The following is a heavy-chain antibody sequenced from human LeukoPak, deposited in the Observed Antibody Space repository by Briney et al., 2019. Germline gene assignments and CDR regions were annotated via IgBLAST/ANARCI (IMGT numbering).Heavy chain of an antibody. J-gene: IGHJ2*01. CDR3: AKVGIRISLIVVVFTTADDWYFDL. CDR1: GFTFSSYA. CDR2: MSGSGGST. D-gene: IGHD3-22*01. Sequence: GGSLRLSCAASGFTFSSYAMSCVPQAPGRGLEWVLAMSGSGGSTYYADSVKGRFTISREHSKNTLYLQMNSLRAEDTAVYYCAKVGIRISLIVVVFTTADDWYFDLWGRGTLVTVSS. V-gene: IGHV3-23*01.